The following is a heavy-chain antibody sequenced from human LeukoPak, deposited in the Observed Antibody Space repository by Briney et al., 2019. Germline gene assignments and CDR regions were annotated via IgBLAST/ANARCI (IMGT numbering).Heavy chain of an antibody. J-gene: IGHJ4*02. V-gene: IGHV4-38-2*01. D-gene: IGHD5-24*01. CDR2: MYHRGST. CDR3: ARGLLVATILNHFDY. CDR1: GCSISSGYY. Sequence: SETLSLTCAVSGCSISSGYYWGWIRQSPGKGLEWIGSMYHRGSTYYNPSLKSRVTISVDTSKNQFSLKLSSVTAADTAVYYCARGLLVATILNHFDYWGQGTLVTVSS.